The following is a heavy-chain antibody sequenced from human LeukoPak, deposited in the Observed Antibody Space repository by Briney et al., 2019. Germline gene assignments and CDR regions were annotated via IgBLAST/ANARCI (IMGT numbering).Heavy chain of an antibody. J-gene: IGHJ4*02. V-gene: IGHV4-30-4*08. CDR3: ARDGPWGIAVAGTLDY. Sequence: SETLSLTCTVSGGSISSGDYYWSWIRQPPGKGLEWIGYIYCSGSTYYNPSLKSRVTISVDTSKNQFSLQLSSVTAADTAVYYCARDGPWGIAVAGTLDYWGQGTLVTVSS. D-gene: IGHD6-19*01. CDR1: GGSISSGDYY. CDR2: IYCSGST.